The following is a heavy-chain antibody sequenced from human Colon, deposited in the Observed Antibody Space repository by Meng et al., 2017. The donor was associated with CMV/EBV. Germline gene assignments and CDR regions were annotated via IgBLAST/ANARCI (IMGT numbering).Heavy chain of an antibody. CDR3: ARESSTSYDAFHM. CDR2: IYGGGAT. D-gene: IGHD1-26*01. J-gene: IGHJ3*02. Sequence: GESLKISCAASGFTFSSYSMNWVRQAPGKGLEWVSLIYGGGATYYADSVKGRFTISRDTSKNTLYLQMDSLRAEDTAVYYCARESSTSYDAFHMWGQGTVVTVSS. V-gene: IGHV3-53*01. CDR1: GFTFSSYS.